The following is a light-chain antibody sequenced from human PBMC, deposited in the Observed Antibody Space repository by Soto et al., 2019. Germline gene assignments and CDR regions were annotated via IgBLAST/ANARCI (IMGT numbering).Light chain of an antibody. CDR2: GAS. J-gene: IGKJ2*01. Sequence: EIVLTQSPGTLSLSPGERATLSCRTSESVTSTYLAWYQQKPGQPPRLLIYGASSSATGIPDRFSGSGSGTDFTLTISRLEPEDFAVYYCQLFSSSPPYTFGQGTKLEIK. CDR3: QLFSSSPPYT. CDR1: ESVTSTY. V-gene: IGKV3-20*01.